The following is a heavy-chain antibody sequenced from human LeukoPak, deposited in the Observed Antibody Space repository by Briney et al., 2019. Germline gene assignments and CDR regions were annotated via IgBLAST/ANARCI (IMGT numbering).Heavy chain of an antibody. CDR2: ISGSGVST. V-gene: IGHV3-23*01. J-gene: IGHJ6*03. CDR3: AKSGGYNYYYYMDV. Sequence: PGGSLRLSCAASGFTFNSYAMSWVRQAPGKGLEWVSGISGSGVSTFYADSVKGRFTISRDNSKNTLYLQMNSLRAEDTAVYYCAKSGGYNYYYYMDVWGKGTTVTVSS. D-gene: IGHD3-22*01. CDR1: GFTFNSYA.